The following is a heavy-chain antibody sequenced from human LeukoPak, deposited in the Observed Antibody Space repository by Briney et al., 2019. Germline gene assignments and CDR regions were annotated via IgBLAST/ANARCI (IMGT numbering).Heavy chain of an antibody. CDR3: TTDRGGYGDYLRL. J-gene: IGHJ4*02. V-gene: IGHV3-15*01. Sequence: PGGSLRLSCAASGFNFNDAWMSWVRQAPGKGLEWVGRIKSKNNGNTEDYAGAVKGRFTISREDSRQMLYLQMNSLQTEDTAVYYCTTDRGGYGDYLRLWGQGTLVTVSS. D-gene: IGHD4-17*01. CDR1: GFNFNDAW. CDR2: IKSKNNGNTE.